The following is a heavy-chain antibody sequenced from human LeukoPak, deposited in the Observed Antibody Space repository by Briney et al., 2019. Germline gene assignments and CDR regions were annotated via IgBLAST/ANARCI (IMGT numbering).Heavy chain of an antibody. CDR2: ISGDGGST. Sequence: GGSLRLSCAASGFTFDDYAMHWVRQAPGKGLEWVSLISGDGGSTYYADSVKGRFTISRDNSKNSLYLQMNSLRTEDTALYCCAKDFGDYDYVWGSYRPLYYFDYWGQGTLVTVSS. CDR1: GFTFDDYA. V-gene: IGHV3-43*02. CDR3: AKDFGDYDYVWGSYRPLYYFDY. D-gene: IGHD3-16*02. J-gene: IGHJ4*02.